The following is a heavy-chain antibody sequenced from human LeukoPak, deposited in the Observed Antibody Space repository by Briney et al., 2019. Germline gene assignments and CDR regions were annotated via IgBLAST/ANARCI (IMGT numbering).Heavy chain of an antibody. CDR3: ARDPIHGGY. V-gene: IGHV3-33*08. D-gene: IGHD4-23*01. CDR2: IWYDGSNK. CDR1: GFTLSNYA. Sequence: GGSLRLSCAVSGFTLSNYAMSWVRQAPGKGLEWVAVIWYDGSNKYYADSVKGRFTISRDNSKNTLYLQMNSLRAEDTAVYYCARDPIHGGYWGQGTLVTVSS. J-gene: IGHJ4*02.